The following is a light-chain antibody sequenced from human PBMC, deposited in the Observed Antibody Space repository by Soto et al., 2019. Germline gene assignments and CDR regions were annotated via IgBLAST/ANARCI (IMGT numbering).Light chain of an antibody. CDR1: QSVLYSSNNKNY. CDR2: WAS. V-gene: IGKV4-1*01. Sequence: DIVMTQSPDSLAVSLGERATINCKSSQSVLYSSNNKNYLAWYQQKPGQPPKLLIYWASTRESGVPDRFSGSGSGTDFTLTISSLQAEDVAVYYCQQSYCTPRTFGQGTKVEIK. CDR3: QQSYCTPRT. J-gene: IGKJ1*01.